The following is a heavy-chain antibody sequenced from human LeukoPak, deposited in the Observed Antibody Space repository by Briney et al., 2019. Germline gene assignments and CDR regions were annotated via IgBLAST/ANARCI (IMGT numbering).Heavy chain of an antibody. CDR1: GFTFDDYA. Sequence: GGSLRLSCAASGFTFDDYAMHWVRQVPGKGLEWVSLITRDGGTTYYADSVKGRFTISRDNSKNTLYLQMNSLRAEDTAVYYCAKSEGEWELDYWGQGTLVTVSS. CDR3: AKSEGEWELDY. J-gene: IGHJ4*02. V-gene: IGHV3-43D*03. CDR2: ITRDGGTT. D-gene: IGHD1-26*01.